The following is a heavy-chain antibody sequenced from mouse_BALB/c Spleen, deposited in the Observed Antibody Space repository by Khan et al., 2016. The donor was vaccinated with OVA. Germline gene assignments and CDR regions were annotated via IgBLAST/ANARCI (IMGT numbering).Heavy chain of an antibody. CDR3: ARTGYYYWDN. CDR2: ISSDSNTI. D-gene: IGHD2-3*01. J-gene: IGHJ2*01. V-gene: IGHV5-17*02. Sequence: EVELVESGGGLVQPGGSRTLSCAASGFTFSGFGMHWVRQAPEKGLEWVAFISSDSNTIYYAATVPGRFTISSTNPKKTLFLQLTMLRSEEKARYFCARTGYYYWDNWGQGTTLTVSS. CDR1: GFTFSGFG.